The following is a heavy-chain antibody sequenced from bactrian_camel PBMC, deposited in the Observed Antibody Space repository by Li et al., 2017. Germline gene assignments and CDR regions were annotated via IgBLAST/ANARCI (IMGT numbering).Heavy chain of an antibody. CDR3: ATGRLSAYSDSQGSY. J-gene: IGHJ4*01. Sequence: QLVESGGGLVQPGGSLRLSCTDSGFTFSKHAMSWVRQAPGKELEWVSAINSGGSTYYADSVKGRFTISKDIAKNTLYLQMNSLKSEDTALYYCATGRLSAYSDSQGSYWGQGTQVTVS. V-gene: IGHV3S31*01. D-gene: IGHD4*01. CDR2: INSGGST. CDR1: GFTFSKHA.